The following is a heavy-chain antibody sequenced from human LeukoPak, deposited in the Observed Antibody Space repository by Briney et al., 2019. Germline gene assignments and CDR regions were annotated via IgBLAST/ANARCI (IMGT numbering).Heavy chain of an antibody. CDR3: AKDLWFAADSDY. V-gene: IGHV3-23*01. Sequence: GGSLRLSCAASGFTFSSYAMSWARQAPGKGLEWVSAISGSGGSTYYADSVKSRFTISRDNSKNTLYLQMNSLRAEDTAVYYCAKDLWFAADSDYWGQGTLVTVSS. J-gene: IGHJ4*02. D-gene: IGHD3-10*01. CDR1: GFTFSSYA. CDR2: ISGSGGST.